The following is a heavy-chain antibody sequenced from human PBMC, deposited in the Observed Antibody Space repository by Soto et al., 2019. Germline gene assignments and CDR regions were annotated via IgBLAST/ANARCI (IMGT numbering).Heavy chain of an antibody. D-gene: IGHD2-15*01. CDR3: ARDQPDNTSDYYYSGMDV. Sequence: VPHRLCCAASGFTFGGYGGHWIRQTPGKGLVWVSRINSDGSSTSYADSVKGRFTISRDNAKNTLYLQMNSLRAEDTAVYYCARDQPDNTSDYYYSGMDVWGQGTTVTVSS. CDR1: GFTFGGYG. CDR2: INSDGSST. J-gene: IGHJ6*02. V-gene: IGHV3-74*01.